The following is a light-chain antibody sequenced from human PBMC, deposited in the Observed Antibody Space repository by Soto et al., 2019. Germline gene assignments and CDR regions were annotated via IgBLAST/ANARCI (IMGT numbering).Light chain of an antibody. CDR2: AAT. Sequence: EIVLTQSPGTLSLSPGERATLSCRASQSVDGYLTWYQQKPGQAPRLLIYAATSRATGIPDRFSGSGSGTDFTLTISRLEPEDFAVYYCQQYGYSPPTFGPGTTVHIK. J-gene: IGKJ3*01. V-gene: IGKV3-20*01. CDR3: QQYGYSPPT. CDR1: QSVDGY.